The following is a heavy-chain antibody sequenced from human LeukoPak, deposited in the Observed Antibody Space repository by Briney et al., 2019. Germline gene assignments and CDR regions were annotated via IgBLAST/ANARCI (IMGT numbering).Heavy chain of an antibody. Sequence: ASVKVSCKASGGTFSSYAISWVRQAPGQGLEWMGGIIPIFGTANYAQKFQGRVTITADESTSTAYMELSSLRSDDTAVYYCARSIDIVVVPTRIFYYYGMDVWGQGTTVTVSS. CDR3: ARSIDIVVVPTRIFYYYGMDV. CDR2: IIPIFGTA. D-gene: IGHD2-2*01. CDR1: GGTFSSYA. J-gene: IGHJ6*02. V-gene: IGHV1-69*13.